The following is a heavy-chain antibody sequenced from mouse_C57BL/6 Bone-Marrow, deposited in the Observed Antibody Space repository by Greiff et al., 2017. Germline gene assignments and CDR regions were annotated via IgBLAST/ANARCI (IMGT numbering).Heavy chain of an antibody. CDR1: GFSLTSYG. J-gene: IGHJ4*01. Sequence: QVHVKQSGPGLVQPSQSLSITCTVSGFSLTSYGVHWVRQSPGKGLEWLGVIWRGGSTDYTAAFMSRLSITKDNSKSQVFFKMNSLQADDTAIYYCGRLRPFYYAMDYWGQGTSVTVSS. CDR2: IWRGGST. V-gene: IGHV2-5*01. CDR3: GRLRPFYYAMDY. D-gene: IGHD2-4*01.